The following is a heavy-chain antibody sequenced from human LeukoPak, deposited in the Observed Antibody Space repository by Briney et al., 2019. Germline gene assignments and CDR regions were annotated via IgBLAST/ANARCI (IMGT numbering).Heavy chain of an antibody. CDR1: GYTFTSYG. D-gene: IGHD2-2*01. J-gene: IGHJ4*02. CDR3: ARDRRRYYSSTSCSPFDY. CDR2: ISAYNGNT. Sequence: ASVKVSCKASGYTFTSYGISWVRQAPGQGLEWMGWISAYNGNTNYAQKLQGRVTMTTDTSTSTAYMELRSLRFDDTAVYYCARDRRRYYSSTSCSPFDYWGQGTLVTVSS. V-gene: IGHV1-18*01.